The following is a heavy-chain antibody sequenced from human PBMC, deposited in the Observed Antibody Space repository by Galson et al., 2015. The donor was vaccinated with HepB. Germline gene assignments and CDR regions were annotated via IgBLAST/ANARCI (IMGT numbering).Heavy chain of an antibody. V-gene: IGHV6-1*01. J-gene: IGHJ6*02. CDR1: GDSVSSNSAA. D-gene: IGHD1-7*01. CDR2: TYYRSKWYN. Sequence: CAISGDSVSSNSAAWNWFRQSPSRGLEWLGRTYYRSKWYNDYAVSAKSRITINPDTSKNQFSLQLNSVTPEDTAVYYCERDPRELELQYYYYYYGMDVWGQGTTVTVSS. CDR3: ERDPRELELQYYYYYYGMDV.